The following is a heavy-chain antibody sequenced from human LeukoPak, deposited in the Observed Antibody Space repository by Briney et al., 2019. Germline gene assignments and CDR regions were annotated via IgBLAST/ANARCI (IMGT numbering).Heavy chain of an antibody. J-gene: IGHJ4*02. CDR2: LSNSGGST. CDR3: AKETSSSFDC. V-gene: IGHV3-23*01. D-gene: IGHD6-13*01. Sequence: GGSLRLSCAASGFTFSSYAMNWVRQAPGKGLEWVSGLSNSGGSTYYADSVKGRFTISRDKSKNTLYLQMNSLRAEDTAVYYCAKETSSSFDCWGQGTLVTVSS. CDR1: GFTFSSYA.